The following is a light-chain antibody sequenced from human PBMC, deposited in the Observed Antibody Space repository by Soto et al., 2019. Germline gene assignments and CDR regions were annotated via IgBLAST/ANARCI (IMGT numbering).Light chain of an antibody. CDR1: QSISTF. Sequence: DIQMTYSPSSLSASLGDRVSIPCRLRQSISTFLNWYQQKPGKAPKLLIYAASILQSGVPSRFSGSGSGTDFTLTIGGLQPENFAIYYCQQRYGPPLTFGGVTKVEIK. V-gene: IGKV1-39*01. J-gene: IGKJ4*01. CDR2: AAS. CDR3: QQRYGPPLT.